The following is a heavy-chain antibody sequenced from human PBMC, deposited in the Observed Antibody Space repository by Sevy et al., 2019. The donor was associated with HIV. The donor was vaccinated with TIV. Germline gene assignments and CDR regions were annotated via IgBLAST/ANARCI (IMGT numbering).Heavy chain of an antibody. Sequence: GESLKISCAASGFTFSKYSMSWVRQPPGKGLEWVSTLSFGCGEINYADSVKGRFTISRDNSKSSVYLQMHILRPEDTAVYYCAREGCTKPHDYWGQGTLVTVSS. D-gene: IGHD2-8*01. J-gene: IGHJ4*02. V-gene: IGHV3-23*01. CDR2: LSFGCGEI. CDR1: GFTFSKYS. CDR3: AREGCTKPHDY.